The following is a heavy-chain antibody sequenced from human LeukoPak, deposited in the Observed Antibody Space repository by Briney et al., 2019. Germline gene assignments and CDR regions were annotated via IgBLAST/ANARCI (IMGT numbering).Heavy chain of an antibody. J-gene: IGHJ4*02. Sequence: GGSLRLSCAASGFTFSSYEMNWVRQAPGKGLEWVSYISSSGSTIYYADSVKGRFTISRDSAKNSLYLQMNSLRAEDTAVYYCARSRQDGSGSSNWGQGTLVTVSS. CDR3: ARSRQDGSGSSN. D-gene: IGHD3-10*01. CDR2: ISSSGSTI. CDR1: GFTFSSYE. V-gene: IGHV3-48*03.